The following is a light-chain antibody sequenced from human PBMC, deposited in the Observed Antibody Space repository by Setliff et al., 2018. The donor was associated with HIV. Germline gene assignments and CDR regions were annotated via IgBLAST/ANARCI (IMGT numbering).Light chain of an antibody. Sequence: QSALTQPRSVSGSPGQSVTISCTGTSSDVGYYNFVSWYQQHPGKAPKLMIYDVTKRPSGVPDRFSGSKSGNTASLTISGLQAEDGADYYCCSYAGSYTYVFGTGTKGTVL. J-gene: IGLJ1*01. V-gene: IGLV2-11*01. CDR3: CSYAGSYTYV. CDR1: SSDVGYYNF. CDR2: DVT.